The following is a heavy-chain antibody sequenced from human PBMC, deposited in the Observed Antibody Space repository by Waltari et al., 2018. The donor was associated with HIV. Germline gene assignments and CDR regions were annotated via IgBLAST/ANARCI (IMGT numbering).Heavy chain of an antibody. CDR3: AKAPHHYDSSGPVY. V-gene: IGHV3-30*02. CDR1: GFSFSNYG. CDR2: IRYDGTNK. D-gene: IGHD3-22*01. Sequence: QVQLVESGGGVVQPGGSLRLSCTASGFSFSNYGRYWVRQAPGKGLQWVAFIRYDGTNKYYADSVKGRFIISRDNSKNTLSLQMHSLRAEDTAVYYCAKAPHHYDSSGPVYWGQGTLVTVSS. J-gene: IGHJ4*02.